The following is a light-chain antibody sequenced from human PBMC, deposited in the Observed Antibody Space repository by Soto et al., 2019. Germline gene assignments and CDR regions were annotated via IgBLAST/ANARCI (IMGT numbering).Light chain of an antibody. V-gene: IGKV3-20*01. CDR2: GVS. CDR3: QHYVTSPLT. Sequence: EIVLTQSPGTLSLSPGERATLSCRASQSVSSIYFAWYQQKRGQAPRLLIYGVSSRATGIPDRFSGSGSGTDFTLTISRLEPEDFAVYYCQHYVTSPLTFGGGTKV. CDR1: QSVSSIY. J-gene: IGKJ4*01.